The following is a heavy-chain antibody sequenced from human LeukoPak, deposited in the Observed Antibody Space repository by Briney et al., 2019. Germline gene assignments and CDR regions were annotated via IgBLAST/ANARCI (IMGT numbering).Heavy chain of an antibody. Sequence: SETLSLTCTVSGGSVRSYYWTWMRQPPGKELEWLGYIYYTGTANYNPSLKSRLTISVDTSKDHFSLKLSSVTAADTAVYYCAREVTGTSGSFDYWGQGALVTVSS. CDR2: IYYTGTA. CDR1: GGSVRSYY. J-gene: IGHJ4*02. D-gene: IGHD6-19*01. V-gene: IGHV4-59*02. CDR3: AREVTGTSGSFDY.